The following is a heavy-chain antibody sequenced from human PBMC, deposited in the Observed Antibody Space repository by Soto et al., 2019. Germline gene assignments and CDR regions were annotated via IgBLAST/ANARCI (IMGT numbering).Heavy chain of an antibody. V-gene: IGHV4-39*01. CDR2: ASYTGTT. J-gene: IGHJ4*02. Sequence: PSETLSLTCAVSGGSISSLNYYGGWIRQPPGKGLEWIGSASYTGTTYYNPSLKSRVTISVDTSKNQFSLKLSSVTAADTAVYYCARVSTPPRFDYWGQGILVTVSS. CDR1: GGSISSLNYY. CDR3: ARVSTPPRFDY.